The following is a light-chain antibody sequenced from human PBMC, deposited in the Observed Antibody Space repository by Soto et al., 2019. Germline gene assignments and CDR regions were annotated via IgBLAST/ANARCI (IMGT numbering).Light chain of an antibody. Sequence: EIVLTQSPATLSLSPGERATLSCRASQSVSSYLAWYQQKPGQAPRLLIYDSSTRATGIPARFTGSGSGTEFTLTISSLQSEDFAIYYCQQYNNWPPTFGQGTKV. J-gene: IGKJ1*01. CDR2: DSS. CDR1: QSVSSY. V-gene: IGKV3-15*01. CDR3: QQYNNWPPT.